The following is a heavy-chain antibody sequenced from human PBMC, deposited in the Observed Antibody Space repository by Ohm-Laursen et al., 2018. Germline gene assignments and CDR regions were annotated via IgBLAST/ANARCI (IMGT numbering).Heavy chain of an antibody. CDR1: GYTFNHYG. V-gene: IGHV1-18*01. Sequence: SSVKVSCKTSGYTFNHYGISWVRQAPGQGLEWMGWISTYDGKTQFGQKFQGRVTMNTDTSTGTFYMELNSLRSEDTAVYYCAIYSYGWFPWGQGTLVTVSS. J-gene: IGHJ5*02. CDR3: AIYSYGWFP. CDR2: ISTYDGKT. D-gene: IGHD5-18*01.